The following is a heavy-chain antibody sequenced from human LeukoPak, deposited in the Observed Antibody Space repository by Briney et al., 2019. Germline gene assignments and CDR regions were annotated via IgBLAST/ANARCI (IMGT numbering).Heavy chain of an antibody. CDR2: ISGSGSST. D-gene: IGHD3-3*01. CDR1: GFTFSTYA. J-gene: IGHJ5*02. V-gene: IGHV3-23*01. Sequence: PGGSLRLSCAASGFTFSTYAMIWVRQAPGKGLEWVSGISGSGSSTYSADSVKGRILISRDNSKNTLYLQMNGLTAEDTAVYYCAKARDFDFWSGYSNWFDPWGQGTLVTVSS. CDR3: AKARDFDFWSGYSNWFDP.